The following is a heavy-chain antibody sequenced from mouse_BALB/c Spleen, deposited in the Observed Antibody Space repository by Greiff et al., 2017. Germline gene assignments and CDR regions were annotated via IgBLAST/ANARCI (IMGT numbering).Heavy chain of an antibody. CDR2: INPSSGYT. Sequence: VQLQQSAAELARPGASVKMSCKASGYTFTSYTMHWVKQRPGQGLEWIGYINPSSGYTEYNQKFKDKTTLTADKSSSTAYMQLSSLTSEDSAVYYCARSIYYGNYWFAYWGQGTLVTVSA. V-gene: IGHV1-4*02. D-gene: IGHD2-1*01. J-gene: IGHJ3*01. CDR1: GYTFTSYT. CDR3: ARSIYYGNYWFAY.